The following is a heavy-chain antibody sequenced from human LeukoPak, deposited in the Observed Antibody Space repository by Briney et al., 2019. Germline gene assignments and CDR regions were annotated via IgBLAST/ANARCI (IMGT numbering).Heavy chain of an antibody. CDR3: AKGRNAFDI. V-gene: IGHV3-23*01. CDR2: ISGSGVST. Sequence: GGSLRLSCAASEFTFRSYAISWVRQAPGKGLEWVSAISGSGVSTYYADSVKGRFTISRDNSKNTLYLQMNSLRPEDTAVYYCAKGRNAFDIWGHGTMVTVSS. J-gene: IGHJ3*02. CDR1: EFTFRSYA.